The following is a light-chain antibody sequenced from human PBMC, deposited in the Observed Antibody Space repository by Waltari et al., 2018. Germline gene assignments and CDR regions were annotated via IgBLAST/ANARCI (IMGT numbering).Light chain of an antibody. CDR1: QSISRD. J-gene: IGKJ1*01. Sequence: EIVLPQSPGTLSLSLGDRAPLSCRASQSISRDLTWYQQKPVPAPRLLIYAASSSATGIPDRFSGSGSGTDFSLTISRLEPEDFAVYYCQNHERLPAMFGQGTKVEIK. V-gene: IGKV3-20*01. CDR2: AAS. CDR3: QNHERLPAM.